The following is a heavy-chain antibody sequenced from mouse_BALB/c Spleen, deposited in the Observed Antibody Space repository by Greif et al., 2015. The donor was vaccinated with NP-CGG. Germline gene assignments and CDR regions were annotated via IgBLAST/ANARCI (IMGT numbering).Heavy chain of an antibody. CDR1: GYTFTSYT. CDR3: ARWGITTVVAPYFDV. D-gene: IGHD1-1*01. CDR2: INPSSGYT. V-gene: IGHV1-4*01. J-gene: IGHJ1*01. Sequence: VQRVESGAELARPGASVKMSCKASGYTFTSYTMHWVKQRPGQGLEWIGYINPSSGYTNYNQKFKDKATLTADKSSSTAYMQLSSLTSEDSAVYYCARWGITTVVAPYFDVWGAGTTVTVSS.